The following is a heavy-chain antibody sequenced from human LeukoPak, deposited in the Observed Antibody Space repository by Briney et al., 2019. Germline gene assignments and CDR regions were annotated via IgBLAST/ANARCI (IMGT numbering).Heavy chain of an antibody. CDR2: ISGYNGNT. J-gene: IGHJ4*02. CDR1: GYTFTSYG. CDR3: ARAVPYYFSSGSTEEFDY. D-gene: IGHD3-10*01. V-gene: IGHV1-18*01. Sequence: GASVKVSCKASGYTFTSYGISWVRQAPGQGLEWMGWISGYNGNTNYAQNLQDRVTMTADTSTSTAYMELRSLRSDDTAVYYCARAVPYYFSSGSTEEFDYWGQGTLVTVSS.